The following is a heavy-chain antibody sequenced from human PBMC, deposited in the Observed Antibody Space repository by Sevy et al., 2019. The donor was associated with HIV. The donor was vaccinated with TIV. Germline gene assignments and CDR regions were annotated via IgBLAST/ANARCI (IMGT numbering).Heavy chain of an antibody. CDR3: AKDFTGFYGMDV. CDR2: ISYDGSNK. CDR1: GLTLSSCG. Sequence: GGSLRLSCAASGLTLSSCGMHWARQAPGKGLEWVAVISYDGSNKYYAESVKGRFTISRDTSKNTLYLQMTSLRAEDTAVYYCAKDFTGFYGMDVWGQGTTVTVSS. V-gene: IGHV3-30*18. J-gene: IGHJ6*02. D-gene: IGHD3-9*01.